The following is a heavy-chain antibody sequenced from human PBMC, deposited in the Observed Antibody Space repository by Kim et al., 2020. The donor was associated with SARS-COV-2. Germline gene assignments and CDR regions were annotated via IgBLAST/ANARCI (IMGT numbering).Heavy chain of an antibody. CDR3: ARHKYSTRGAAIYYFDY. Sequence: SETLSLTCTVSGGSIRSSDYYWGWIRQPPGKGLEWIGSIYYSGNTYYNPSLKSRLTISVDTSKNQFSLKLSSVTAADTAVYYCARHKYSTRGAAIYYFDYWGQGTLVTVSS. CDR1: GGSIRSSDYY. CDR2: IYYSGNT. J-gene: IGHJ4*02. V-gene: IGHV4-39*01. D-gene: IGHD6-13*01.